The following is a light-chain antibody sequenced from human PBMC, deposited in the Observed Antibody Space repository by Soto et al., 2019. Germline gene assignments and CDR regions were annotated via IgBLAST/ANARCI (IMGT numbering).Light chain of an antibody. CDR1: QSVNVL. Sequence: EVVLTQSPATLSVPPGEGATLSCRASQSVNVLLAWYQQKPGQAPRLLIYRASTRATGVPARFSGSGSETEFTLTISNLQSEDFALYYCQQYNNWPITFGQGTRLEIK. CDR3: QQYNNWPIT. V-gene: IGKV3-15*01. J-gene: IGKJ5*01. CDR2: RAS.